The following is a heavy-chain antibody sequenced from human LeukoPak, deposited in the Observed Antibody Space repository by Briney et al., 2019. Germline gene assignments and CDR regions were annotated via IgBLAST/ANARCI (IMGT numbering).Heavy chain of an antibody. V-gene: IGHV4-59*08. Sequence: PSETLSLTCTVSGGSISSYYWSWIRQPPGKGLEWIGYIYSSGSTYYNPSLKSRVTISVDTSKNQFSLKLSSVTAADTAVYFCARLSRPAAGHFDYWGQGTLVTVSS. D-gene: IGHD6-13*01. CDR2: IYSSGST. J-gene: IGHJ4*02. CDR1: GGSISSYY. CDR3: ARLSRPAAGHFDY.